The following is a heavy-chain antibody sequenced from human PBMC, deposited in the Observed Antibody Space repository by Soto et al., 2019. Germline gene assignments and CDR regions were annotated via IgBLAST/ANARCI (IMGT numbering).Heavy chain of an antibody. CDR1: GFTFSSYG. CDR2: ISYDGSNK. J-gene: IGHJ4*02. CDR3: AKDGRRSSSWPLDY. V-gene: IGHV3-30*18. D-gene: IGHD6-13*01. Sequence: GGSLRLSCAASGFTFSSYGMHWVRQAPGKGLEWVAVISYDGSNKYYADSVKGRFTISRDNSKNTLYLQMNSLRAEDTAVYYCAKDGRRSSSWPLDYWGQGTLVTVSS.